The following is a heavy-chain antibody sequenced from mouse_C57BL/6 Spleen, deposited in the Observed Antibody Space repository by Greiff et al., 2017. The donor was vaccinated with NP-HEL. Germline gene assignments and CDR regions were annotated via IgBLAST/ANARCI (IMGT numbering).Heavy chain of an antibody. Sequence: LVESGAELARPGASVKLSCEASGYTFTSYGISWVKQRTGQGLEWIGEIYPRSGNTYYNEKFKGKATLTADKSSSTAYMELRSLTSEDSAVYFCARGEDYAMDYWGQGTSVTVSS. J-gene: IGHJ4*01. CDR1: GYTFTSYG. CDR3: ARGEDYAMDY. V-gene: IGHV1-81*01. CDR2: IYPRSGNT.